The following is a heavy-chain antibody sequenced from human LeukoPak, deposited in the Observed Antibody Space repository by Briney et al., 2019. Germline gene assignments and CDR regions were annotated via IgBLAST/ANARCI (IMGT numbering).Heavy chain of an antibody. CDR1: GFTFSSYA. CDR2: ISGSGGST. V-gene: IGHV3-23*01. Sequence: PGGSLRLSCAASGFTFSSYAMSWVRQAPGKGLEWVSAISGSGGSTYYADSVKGRFTISRDNSKNTLYLQMNSLRAEDTAVYYCAKDPNFGVVTTSVHWGQGTLVTVSS. CDR3: AKDPNFGVVTTSVH. J-gene: IGHJ4*02. D-gene: IGHD3-3*01.